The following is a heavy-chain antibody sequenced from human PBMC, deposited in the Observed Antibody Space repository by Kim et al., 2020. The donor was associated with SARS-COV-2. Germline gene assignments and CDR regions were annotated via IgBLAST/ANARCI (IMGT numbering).Heavy chain of an antibody. CDR1: GGSISSGSYY. CDR3: ASGYLRRASAFDI. V-gene: IGHV4-61*02. D-gene: IGHD1-1*01. Sequence: SETLSLTCTVSGGSISSGSYYWSWIRQPAGKGLEWIGRIYTSGSTNYNPSLKSRVTISVDTSKNQFSLKLSSVTAADTAVYYCASGYLRRASAFDIWGQGTMVTVSS. CDR2: IYTSGST. J-gene: IGHJ3*02.